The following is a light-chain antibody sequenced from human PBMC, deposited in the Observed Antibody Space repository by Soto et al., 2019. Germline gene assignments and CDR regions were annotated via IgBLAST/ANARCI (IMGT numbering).Light chain of an antibody. CDR2: GAS. Sequence: EIVLTQSPGTLSLSPGERATLPCRASQSVSSSYLAWYQQKPGQAPRLLIYGASNRATGIPARFSGSGSGTDFTLTISSLEPEDFAVYYCQQRSNWPPITFGQGTRLEIK. CDR1: QSVSSSY. CDR3: QQRSNWPPIT. J-gene: IGKJ5*01. V-gene: IGKV3-11*01.